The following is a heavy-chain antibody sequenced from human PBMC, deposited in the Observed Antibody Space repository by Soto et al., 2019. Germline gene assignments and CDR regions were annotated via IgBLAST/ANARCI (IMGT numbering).Heavy chain of an antibody. Sequence: QVQLQQWGAGLLKPSETLSLTCAVYGDSLSGYYWSWIRQPPGKGLEWIGEIDHTGSANYNSSLKSRLTISVHTSKNQFSLNLNSVAAADTAVYYCARRSHVAVFGTFDYWGQGILVTVSS. J-gene: IGHJ4*02. D-gene: IGHD3-3*02. CDR3: ARRSHVAVFGTFDY. V-gene: IGHV4-34*01. CDR2: IDHTGSA. CDR1: GDSLSGYY.